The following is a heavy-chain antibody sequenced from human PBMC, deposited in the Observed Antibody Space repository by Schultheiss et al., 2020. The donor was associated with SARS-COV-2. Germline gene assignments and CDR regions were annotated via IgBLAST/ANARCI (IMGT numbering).Heavy chain of an antibody. D-gene: IGHD6-13*01. J-gene: IGHJ4*02. V-gene: IGHV4-59*12. CDR3: ARDRSSSWYFDY. Sequence: SETLSLTCTVSGGSISSYYWSWIRQPPGKGLEWIGSIYYSGSTYYNPSLKSRVTISVDTSKNQFSLKLSSVTAADTAVYYCARDRSSSWYFDYWGQGTLVTVSS. CDR2: IYYSGST. CDR1: GGSISSYY.